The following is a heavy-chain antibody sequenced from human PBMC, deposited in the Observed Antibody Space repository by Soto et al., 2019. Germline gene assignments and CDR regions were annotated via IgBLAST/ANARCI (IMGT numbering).Heavy chain of an antibody. CDR2: IYSGGST. CDR1: GFTVSSHD. D-gene: IGHD6-19*01. Sequence: EVQLVESGGGLVQPGGSLRLSCAASGFTVSSHDMSWVRQAPGKGLECVSVIYSGGSTYYADSVRGRFTISRDNSKNTLYLQMNSLRAEDTAMYYCARDGYSSGWFDALDIWGQGTMLTVSS. J-gene: IGHJ3*02. V-gene: IGHV3-66*01. CDR3: ARDGYSSGWFDALDI.